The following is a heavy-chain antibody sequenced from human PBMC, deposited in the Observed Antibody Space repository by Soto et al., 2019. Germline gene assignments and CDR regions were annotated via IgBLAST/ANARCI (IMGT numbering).Heavy chain of an antibody. CDR2: INHSGST. J-gene: IGHJ4*02. Sequence: QVQLQQWGAGLLKPSETLSLTCAVYGGSFSGYYWSWIRQPPGKGLEWIGEINHSGSTNYNASLKSRVXXSXDXXKNQFALKLSSVTAADTAVFYCARAVGSSGDYFDYWGQGTLVTVSS. D-gene: IGHD3-10*01. CDR3: ARAVGSSGDYFDY. CDR1: GGSFSGYY. V-gene: IGHV4-34*01.